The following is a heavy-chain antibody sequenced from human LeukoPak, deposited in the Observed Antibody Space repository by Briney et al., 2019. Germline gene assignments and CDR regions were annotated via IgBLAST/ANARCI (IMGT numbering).Heavy chain of an antibody. D-gene: IGHD6-19*01. CDR1: GYTFTVYY. CDR3: ARGREVAGTVSY. V-gene: IGHV1-2*02. Sequence: ASVKVSCKASGYTFTVYYMHWVRQAPGQGLEWMGWINPISGGTNYAQKFQGRVTMTRDTSISTSYMELSNLRSDDTAVYYCARGREVAGTVSYWGQGTRVTVSS. CDR2: INPISGGT. J-gene: IGHJ4*02.